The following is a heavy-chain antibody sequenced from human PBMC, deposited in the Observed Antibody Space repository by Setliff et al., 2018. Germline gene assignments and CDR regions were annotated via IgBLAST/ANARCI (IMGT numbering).Heavy chain of an antibody. CDR2: INPNSGGT. CDR1: GYTFTGYY. CDR3: ARGELLWFGGFDP. J-gene: IGHJ5*02. V-gene: IGHV1-2*04. D-gene: IGHD3-10*01. Sequence: ASVKVSCKASGYTFTGYYMHWVRQAPGQGLEWMGWINPNSGGTNYAQKFQGWVTMTRDTSISTAYMELSRLRSDDTAVYYCARGELLWFGGFDPWGQGTPVTVSS.